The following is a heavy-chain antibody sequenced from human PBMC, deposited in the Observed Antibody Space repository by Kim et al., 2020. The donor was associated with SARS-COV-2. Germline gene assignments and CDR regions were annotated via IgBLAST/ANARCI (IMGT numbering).Heavy chain of an antibody. D-gene: IGHD6-19*01. V-gene: IGHV6-1*01. CDR2: TYYRSKWYN. CDR3: ARRVAYSSGVFQYYGMDV. Sequence: SQTLSLTCAISGDSVSSNSAAWNWIRQSPSRGLEWLGRTYYRSKWYNDYAVSVKSRITINPDTSKNQFSLQLNSVTPEDTAVYYCARRVAYSSGVFQYYGMDVWGQGTTVTVSS. CDR1: GDSVSSNSAA. J-gene: IGHJ6*02.